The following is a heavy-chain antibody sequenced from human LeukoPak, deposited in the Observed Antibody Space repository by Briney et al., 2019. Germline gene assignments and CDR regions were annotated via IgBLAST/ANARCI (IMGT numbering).Heavy chain of an antibody. CDR1: GGSISSSSYY. CDR2: IYYSGST. J-gene: IGHJ1*01. V-gene: IGHV4-39*01. Sequence: PSETLSLTCTVPGGSISSSSYYWGWIRHPPGKELEWIGSIYYSGSTYYNPSLKSRVTISVDTPKNQFSLKLSSVTAADTAVYYCARQVPPEYFQHWGQGTLVTVSS. D-gene: IGHD1-1*01. CDR3: ARQVPPEYFQH.